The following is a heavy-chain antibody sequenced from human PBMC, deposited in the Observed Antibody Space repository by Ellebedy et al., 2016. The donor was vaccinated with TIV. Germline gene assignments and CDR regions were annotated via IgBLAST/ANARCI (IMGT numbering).Heavy chain of an antibody. J-gene: IGHJ6*02. CDR2: ISGSGGST. D-gene: IGHD6-19*01. CDR3: AKIAVAGNNYYGMDV. Sequence: GESLKISXAAFGFTFSSYAMSWVRQAPGKGLEWVSAISGSGGSTYYADSVKGRFTISRDNSKNTLYLQMNSLRAEDTAVYYCAKIAVAGNNYYGMDVWGQGTTVTVSS. CDR1: GFTFSSYA. V-gene: IGHV3-23*01.